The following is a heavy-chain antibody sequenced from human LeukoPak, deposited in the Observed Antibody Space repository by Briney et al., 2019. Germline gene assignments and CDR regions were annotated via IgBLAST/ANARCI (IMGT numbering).Heavy chain of an antibody. CDR3: ARDFTYYDILTGSQEGYYYYYGMDV. CDR2: ISSSSSYI. CDR1: GFTSSSYS. V-gene: IGHV3-21*01. Sequence: GGSLRLSCAASGFTSSSYSMNWVRQAPGKGLEWVSSISSSSSYIYYADSVKGRFTISRDNAKNSLYLQMNSLRAEDTAVYYCARDFTYYDILTGSQEGYYYYYGMDVWGKGTTVTVSS. J-gene: IGHJ6*04. D-gene: IGHD3-9*01.